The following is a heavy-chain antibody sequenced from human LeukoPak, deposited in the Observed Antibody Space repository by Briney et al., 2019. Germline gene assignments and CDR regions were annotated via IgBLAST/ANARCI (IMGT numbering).Heavy chain of an antibody. V-gene: IGHV4-39*01. CDR3: ARHGGYSGYDYHFDY. CDR1: GGNISSGSYY. Sequence: PSETLSLTCTVSGGNISSGSYYWGWIRQPPGKGLEWIGSMYYSGSPYYNPSLESRVTISVDTSKNQFSLKLSSVTAADTAVYYCARHGGYSGYDYHFDYWGQGTLVTVSS. CDR2: MYYSGSP. J-gene: IGHJ4*02. D-gene: IGHD5-12*01.